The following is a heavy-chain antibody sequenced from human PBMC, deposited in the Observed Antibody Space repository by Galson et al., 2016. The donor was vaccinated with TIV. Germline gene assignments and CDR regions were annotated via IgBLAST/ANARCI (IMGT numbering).Heavy chain of an antibody. CDR2: IYDSGRT. CDR3: ARHEHQLDPTHLDY. J-gene: IGHJ4*02. Sequence: LSLTCTVSGVSVSIYYWSWIRQSPGKGLAWVGYIYDSGRTYYNPPLKSRVSMSVDTSKNQVALKLTSVTAADTAVYYCARHEHQLDPTHLDYWGQGTLGTVSS. V-gene: IGHV4-59*08. D-gene: IGHD1-1*01. CDR1: GVSVSIYY.